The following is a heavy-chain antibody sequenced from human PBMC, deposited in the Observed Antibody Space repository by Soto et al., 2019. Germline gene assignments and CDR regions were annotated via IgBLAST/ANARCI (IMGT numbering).Heavy chain of an antibody. D-gene: IGHD1-26*01. V-gene: IGHV3-33*01. Sequence: QKQLLESGGGVVQPGRSLRLSCAASGFDFSSYGMHWVRQTPGKGLEWVAVLGFDGGGRYYADSVNGRFTISRDNSKKMLYLQMDSLRVEDTALYYCAREPVGPDYAMDVWGQGTTVTVSS. CDR3: AREPVGPDYAMDV. CDR2: LGFDGGGR. J-gene: IGHJ6*02. CDR1: GFDFSSYG.